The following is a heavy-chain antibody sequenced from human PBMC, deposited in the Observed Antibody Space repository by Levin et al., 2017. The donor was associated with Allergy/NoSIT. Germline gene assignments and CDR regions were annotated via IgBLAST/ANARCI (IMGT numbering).Heavy chain of an antibody. V-gene: IGHV2-70*13. CDR2: IDWDDDK. CDR1: GFSLTTSGMC. CDR3: ARIHYNSRRFYYGIDV. J-gene: IGHJ6*02. D-gene: IGHD1-1*01. Sequence: SGPTLVKPTQTLTLTCTFSGFSLTTSGMCVSWIRQPPGKALEWLALIDWDDDKYYSTSLKTRLTISKDTSKNQVVLTMSNMNPVDTATYYCARIHYNSRRFYYGIDVWGQGTTVTVSS.